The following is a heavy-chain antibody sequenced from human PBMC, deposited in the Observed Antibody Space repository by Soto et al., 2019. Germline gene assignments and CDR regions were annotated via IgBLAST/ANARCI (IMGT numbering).Heavy chain of an antibody. V-gene: IGHV3-21*01. CDR2: ISSLSTYV. CDR3: ARGVNDAFDI. J-gene: IGHJ3*02. Sequence: EVQLVESGGGLVKPGGSLRLSCAASGFPFSSFYMNWVRQAPGKGLEWVSSISSLSTYVFYADSVKGRFTISRDDAKESLFLQMYSLRAEDTAVYYCARGVNDAFDIWGQGTMVTVSP. CDR1: GFPFSSFY.